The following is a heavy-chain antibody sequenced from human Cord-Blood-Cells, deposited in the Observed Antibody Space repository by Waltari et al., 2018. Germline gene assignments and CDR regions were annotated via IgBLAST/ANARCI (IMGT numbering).Heavy chain of an antibody. D-gene: IGHD3-10*01. CDR3: AHPRTYYYGSGSYAYYFDY. J-gene: IGHJ4*02. V-gene: IGHV2-5*02. Sequence: QITLKESGPTLVKPTQTLTLTCTFSGFSLSTSGVGVGWIRQPPGKALEWLALIYWDDDKRYSPSLKSRLTITKDTAKNQVVLTLTNMDPVNTATYYCAHPRTYYYGSGSYAYYFDYWGQGTLVTVSS. CDR2: IYWDDDK. CDR1: GFSLSTSGVG.